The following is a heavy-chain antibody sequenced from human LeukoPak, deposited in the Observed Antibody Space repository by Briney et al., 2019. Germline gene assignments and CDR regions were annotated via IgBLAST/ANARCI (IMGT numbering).Heavy chain of an antibody. J-gene: IGHJ4*02. CDR3: ARGRGSSGWLSRAAGYYFDY. D-gene: IGHD6-19*01. Sequence: RASVKVSYKASGYTFTSYDINWVRQATGQGLEWMGWMNPNSGNTGYAQKFQGRVTMTRNTSISTAYVELSSLRSEDTAVYYCARGRGSSGWLSRAAGYYFDYWGQGTLVTVSS. CDR2: MNPNSGNT. V-gene: IGHV1-8*01. CDR1: GYTFTSYD.